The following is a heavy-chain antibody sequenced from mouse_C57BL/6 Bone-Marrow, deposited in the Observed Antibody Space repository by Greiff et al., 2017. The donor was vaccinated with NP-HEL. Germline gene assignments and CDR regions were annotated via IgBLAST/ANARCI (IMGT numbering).Heavy chain of an antibody. J-gene: IGHJ3*01. D-gene: IGHD2-5*01. V-gene: IGHV6-3*01. Sequence: EVQGVESGGGLVQPGGSMKLSCVASGFTFSNYWMNWVRQSPEKGLEWVAQIRLKSDNYATHYAESVKGRFTISRDDSKSSVYLQMNNLRAEDTGIYYCTGIYSNYFAYWGQGTLVTVSA. CDR3: TGIYSNYFAY. CDR2: IRLKSDNYAT. CDR1: GFTFSNYW.